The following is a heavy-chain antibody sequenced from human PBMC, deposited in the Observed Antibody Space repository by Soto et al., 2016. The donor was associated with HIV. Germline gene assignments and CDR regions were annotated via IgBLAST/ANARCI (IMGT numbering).Heavy chain of an antibody. J-gene: IGHJ4*02. CDR1: GGSISSGGYY. V-gene: IGHV4-31*11. CDR3: ARVRSDYGFGDTGFDY. D-gene: IGHD3-10*01. Sequence: QVQLQESGPGLVKPSQTLSLTCAVSGGSISSGGYYWSWIRQHPGKGLEWIGYIYYSGSTYYNPSLKSRVTISVDTSKNQFSLKLSSVTAADTAVYYCARVRSDYGFGDTGFDYWGQGNPWSPSPQ. CDR2: IYYSGST.